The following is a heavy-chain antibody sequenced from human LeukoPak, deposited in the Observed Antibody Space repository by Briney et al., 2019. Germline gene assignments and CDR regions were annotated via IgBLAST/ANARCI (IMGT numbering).Heavy chain of an antibody. CDR3: ARDGQWELKRGVYFDY. CDR1: GYTFTSYY. D-gene: IGHD1-26*01. CDR2: INPSGGST. V-gene: IGHV1-46*01. J-gene: IGHJ4*02. Sequence: GASVKVSCKASGYTFTSYYMYWVRQAPGQGLEWMGIINPSGGSTSYTQKFQGRVTMTRDTSTSTVYMELSSLRSEDTAVYYCARDGQWELKRGVYFDYWGQGTLVTVSS.